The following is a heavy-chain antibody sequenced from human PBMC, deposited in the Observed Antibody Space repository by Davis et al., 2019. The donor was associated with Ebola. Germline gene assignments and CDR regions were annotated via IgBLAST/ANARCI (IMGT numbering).Heavy chain of an antibody. J-gene: IGHJ5*02. CDR1: GGSISSGGYY. CDR2: IYYSGST. D-gene: IGHD1-26*01. V-gene: IGHV4-31*03. Sequence: LRLSCTVSGGSISSGGYYWSWIRQHPGKGLEWIGYIYYSGSTYYNPSLKSRVTISVDTSKNQFSLKLSSVTAADTAVYYCARVLSIVGATRGNWFDPWGQGTLVTVSS. CDR3: ARVLSIVGATRGNWFDP.